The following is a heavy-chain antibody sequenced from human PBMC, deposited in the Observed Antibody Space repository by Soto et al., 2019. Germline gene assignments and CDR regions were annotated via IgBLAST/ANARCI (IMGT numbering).Heavy chain of an antibody. D-gene: IGHD3-10*01. J-gene: IGHJ6*02. V-gene: IGHV6-1*01. Sequence: PSQTLSLTCVISGDSVSSNSAAWNWIRQSPSRGLEWLGRTYYRSKWYNDYAVSVKSRITINPDTSKNQFSLQLNCVTPGHTVVYYGARDRGGLSSGSIRGAAVYYYYGMDVWGQGTTVTVSS. CDR3: ARDRGGLSSGSIRGAAVYYYYGMDV. CDR2: TYYRSKWYN. CDR1: GDSVSSNSAA.